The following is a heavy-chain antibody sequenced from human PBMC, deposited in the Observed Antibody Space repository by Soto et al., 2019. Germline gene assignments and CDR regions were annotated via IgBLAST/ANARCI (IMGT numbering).Heavy chain of an antibody. CDR1: TPSISIVYYH. Sequence: TLSLACTLATPSISIVYYHWTWIRQHPGKGLEWIGYINDSGSDEHKPPLKSPVTISADTSTKQFSLRLSSVTAADTADYSCARERATMKFDYWGQGALVTVSS. CDR2: INDSGSD. CDR3: ARERATMKFDY. V-gene: IGHV4-30-4*01. J-gene: IGHJ4*02.